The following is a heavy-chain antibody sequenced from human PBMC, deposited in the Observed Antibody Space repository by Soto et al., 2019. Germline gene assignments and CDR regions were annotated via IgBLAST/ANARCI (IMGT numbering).Heavy chain of an antibody. CDR1: GFTFSNGW. CDR3: IVGLNFDY. CDR2: IKSKPDGGAT. D-gene: IGHD2-15*01. Sequence: EVQLVESGGGLVQPGGSLRLSCAASGFTFSNGWMSWVRQAPGKGLEWLGRIKSKPDGGATDYAAPVKGRFTISRDDSKSTVYLQMNSLKTEDTAVYYCIVGLNFDYWGQGTLVTVSS. J-gene: IGHJ4*02. V-gene: IGHV3-15*01.